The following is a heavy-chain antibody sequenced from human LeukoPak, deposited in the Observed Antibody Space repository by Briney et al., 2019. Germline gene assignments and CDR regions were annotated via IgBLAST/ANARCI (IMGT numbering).Heavy chain of an antibody. CDR1: GGSISSYY. J-gene: IGHJ4*02. D-gene: IGHD3-16*01. CDR3: ARLLVANGMITFGGVHGEYYFDY. Sequence: SETLSLTCTVSGGSISSYYWSWIRQPPGKGLEWIGYIYYSGSTSYNPSLKSRVTISVDTSKNQFSLKLSSVSAADTAVYYCARLLVANGMITFGGVHGEYYFDYWGQGTLVTVSS. V-gene: IGHV4-59*08. CDR2: IYYSGST.